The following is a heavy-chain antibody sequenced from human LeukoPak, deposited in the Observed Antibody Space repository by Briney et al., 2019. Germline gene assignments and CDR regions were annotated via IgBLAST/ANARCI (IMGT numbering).Heavy chain of an antibody. V-gene: IGHV3-7*01. CDR3: ARDGGWYRDY. CDR2: IKQDGSER. Sequence: GGSLRLSCAASEFTFSSYWMSWVRQAPGKGLEWVANIKQDGSERDYVDSVKGRFTISRDNAKNSLYLQMNSLRAEDTAVYYCARDGGWYRDYWGQGTLVTVSS. D-gene: IGHD6-19*01. CDR1: EFTFSSYW. J-gene: IGHJ4*02.